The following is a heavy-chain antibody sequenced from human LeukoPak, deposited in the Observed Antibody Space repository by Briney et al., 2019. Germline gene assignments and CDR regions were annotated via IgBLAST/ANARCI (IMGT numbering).Heavy chain of an antibody. Sequence: SETLSLTCTVSGGSISSYYWSWIRQPPGKGLEWIGYIYYSGSTNYNPSLKSRVTISVDTSKNQFSLKLSSVTAADTAVYYCGRLHGGGNYYWGQGTLVTVSS. CDR2: IYYSGST. V-gene: IGHV4-59*08. J-gene: IGHJ4*02. CDR3: GRLHGGGNYY. D-gene: IGHD3-16*01. CDR1: GGSISSYY.